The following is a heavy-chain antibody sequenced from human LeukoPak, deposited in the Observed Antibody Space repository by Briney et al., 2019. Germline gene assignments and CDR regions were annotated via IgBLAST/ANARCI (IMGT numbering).Heavy chain of an antibody. CDR1: GGSISSYY. CDR3: ARSEDGYNFGY. Sequence: PSETLSLICTVSGGSISSYYWSWIRQPPGKGLEWIGYIYYSGSTNYNPSLKSRVTISVDTSKNQFSLKLSSVTAADTAVYYCARSEDGYNFGYSGHGTLVTVSS. V-gene: IGHV4-59*08. J-gene: IGHJ4*03. D-gene: IGHD5-24*01. CDR2: IYYSGST.